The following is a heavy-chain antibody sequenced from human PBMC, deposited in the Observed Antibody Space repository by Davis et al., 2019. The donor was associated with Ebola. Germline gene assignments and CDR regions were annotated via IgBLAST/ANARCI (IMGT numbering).Heavy chain of an antibody. J-gene: IGHJ6*02. D-gene: IGHD4-17*01. CDR3: ARDVTTGTYYYGMDV. V-gene: IGHV3-30-3*01. CDR2: ISYDGSNK. Sequence: PGGSLRLSCAASGFTFSSYAMHWVRQAPGKGLEWVAVISYDGSNKYYADSVKGRFTISRDNSKNTLYLQMNSLRAEDTAVYYCARDVTTGTYYYGMDVWGQGTTVTVSS. CDR1: GFTFSSYA.